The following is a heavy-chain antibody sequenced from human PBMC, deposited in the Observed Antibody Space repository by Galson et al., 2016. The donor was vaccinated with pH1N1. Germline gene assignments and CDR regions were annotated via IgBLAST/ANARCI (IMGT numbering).Heavy chain of an antibody. CDR3: AREDYYDTDLSDWYFNL. D-gene: IGHD3-22*01. V-gene: IGHV1-69*13. Sequence: SVKVSCKASGGTFGSYGINWVRQAPGQGLEWMGGIIPIFNTVKYAQNFQGRVTITADESTTTAYMELSSLRSEDTAMHYCAREDYYDTDLSDWYFNLWGRGTLLTVSS. J-gene: IGHJ2*01. CDR2: IIPIFNTV. CDR1: GGTFGSYG.